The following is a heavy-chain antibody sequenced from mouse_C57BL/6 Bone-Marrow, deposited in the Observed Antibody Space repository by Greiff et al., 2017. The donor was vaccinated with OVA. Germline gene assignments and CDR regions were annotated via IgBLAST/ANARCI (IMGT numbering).Heavy chain of an antibody. CDR1: GYTFTDYY. J-gene: IGHJ2*01. D-gene: IGHD3-1*01. Sequence: EVQLQQSGPVLVKPGASVKMSCKASGYTFTDYYMNWVKQSHGKSLEWIGVINPYNGGTSYNQKFKGKATLTVDKSSSTAYMELNSLTSEDTAVYYCARRGSGPCFDYWGQGTTLTVSS. CDR3: ARRGSGPCFDY. CDR2: INPYNGGT. V-gene: IGHV1-19*01.